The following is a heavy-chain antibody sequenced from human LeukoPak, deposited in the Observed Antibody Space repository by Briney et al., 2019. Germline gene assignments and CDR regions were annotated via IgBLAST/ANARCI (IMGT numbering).Heavy chain of an antibody. CDR3: ASSWTTYRRYFDY. J-gene: IGHJ4*02. CDR2: IYYSGST. D-gene: IGHD1-1*01. Sequence: SRTLSLTCTVSGGSISSGDYYWSWIRQPPGKGREWIGYIYYSGSTYYNPSLKSRVTISVDPSKNQFSLRLSSVTAADTAVYYCASSWTTYRRYFDYWGQGTLVTVSS. V-gene: IGHV4-30-4*08. CDR1: GGSISSGDYY.